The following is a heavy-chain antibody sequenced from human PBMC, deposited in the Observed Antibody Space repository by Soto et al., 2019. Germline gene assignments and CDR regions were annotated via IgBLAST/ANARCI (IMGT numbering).Heavy chain of an antibody. CDR1: GFMFSSYG. D-gene: IGHD1-1*01. CDR2: IHPSGGST. CDR3: AKDPSTGPPDC. J-gene: IGHJ4*02. Sequence: PGGSLRLSCAAAGFMFSSYGMSWVRQAPGKGLQWVATIHPSGGSTHYAESVRGRFTISRDNSRETLYLQMNSLRAEDTAVYYCAKDPSTGPPDCWGQGALVTVSS. V-gene: IGHV3-23*01.